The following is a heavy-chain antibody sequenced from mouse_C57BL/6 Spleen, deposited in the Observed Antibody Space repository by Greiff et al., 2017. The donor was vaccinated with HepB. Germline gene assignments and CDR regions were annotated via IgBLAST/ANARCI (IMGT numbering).Heavy chain of an antibody. V-gene: IGHV1-75*01. CDR2: IFPGSGST. Sequence: VQLQQSGPELVKPGASVKISCKASGYTFTDYYINWVKQRPGQGLEWIGWIFPGSGSTYYNEKFKGKATLTVDKSSSTADMLLSSLTSEDSAVYICARWEVGYWGQGTTLTVSS. CDR3: ARWEVGY. CDR1: GYTFTDYY. J-gene: IGHJ2*01. D-gene: IGHD4-1*01.